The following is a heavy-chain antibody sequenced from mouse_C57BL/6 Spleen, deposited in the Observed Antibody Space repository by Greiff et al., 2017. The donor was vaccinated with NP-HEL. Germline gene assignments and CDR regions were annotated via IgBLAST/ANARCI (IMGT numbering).Heavy chain of an antibody. J-gene: IGHJ4*01. CDR3: AREGSYYPMDY. CDR1: GYSITSGYY. CDR2: ISYDGSN. V-gene: IGHV3-6*01. Sequence: EVQLQQSGPGLVKPSQSLSLTCSVTGYSITSGYYWNWIRQFPGNKLEWMGYISYDGSNNYNPSLKNRISITRDTSKNQFFLKLNSVTTEDTATYYCAREGSYYPMDYWGQGTSVTVSS.